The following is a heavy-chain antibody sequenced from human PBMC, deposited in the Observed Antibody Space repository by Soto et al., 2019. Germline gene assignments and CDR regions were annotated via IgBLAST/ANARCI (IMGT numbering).Heavy chain of an antibody. CDR1: GIPFSDDY. CDR3: AKDGYSTSSFVDY. CDR2: ISSSSGFT. Sequence: PGESLRLSSAASGIPFSDDYMSWIRQAPGKGLEWVAYISSSSGFTNYGDSVKGRFTISRDNSKNTLYLQMNSLRAEDTAVYYCAKDGYSTSSFVDYWGQGP. J-gene: IGHJ4*02. V-gene: IGHV3-11*05. D-gene: IGHD6-6*01.